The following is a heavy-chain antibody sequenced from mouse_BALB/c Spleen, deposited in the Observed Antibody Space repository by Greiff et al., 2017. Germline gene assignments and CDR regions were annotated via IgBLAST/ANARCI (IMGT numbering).Heavy chain of an antibody. V-gene: IGHV5-2*03. CDR2: INSDGGST. CDR1: EYEFPSHD. CDR3: ARDFYYGNSWFAY. D-gene: IGHD2-1*01. J-gene: IGHJ3*01. Sequence: EVKLMESGGGLVQPGESLKLSCESNEYEFPSHDMSWVRKTPEKRLELVAAINSDGGSTYYPDTMERRFIISRDNTKKTLYLQMSSLKSEDTAMYYCARDFYYGNSWFAYWGQGTLVTVSA.